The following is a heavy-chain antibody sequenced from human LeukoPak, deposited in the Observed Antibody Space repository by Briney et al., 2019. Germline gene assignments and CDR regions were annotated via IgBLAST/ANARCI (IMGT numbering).Heavy chain of an antibody. CDR2: ISNSGSTT. Sequence: SGGSLRLSCAASGFTFTTYNMIWVRQAPGKGLEWVSFISNSGSTTYYADSVKGRFTISRDNAKNSLYLQMNSLRAEDTAVYYCARYSSARYGMDVWGQGTTVTVSS. V-gene: IGHV3-48*04. CDR3: ARYSSARYGMDV. CDR1: GFTFTTYN. D-gene: IGHD6-19*01. J-gene: IGHJ6*02.